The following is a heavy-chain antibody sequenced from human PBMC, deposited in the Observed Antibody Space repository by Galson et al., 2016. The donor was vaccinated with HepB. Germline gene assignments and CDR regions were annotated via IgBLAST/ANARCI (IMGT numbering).Heavy chain of an antibody. Sequence: SLRLSCAASGFTFSSFWMHWVRQAPGKGLVWISRINSGGSDTVYADSVEGRFTISRDNAKNTLYLQMDSLRADDTALYYCARDRENSEYYFDSWGQGTLVTVSS. J-gene: IGHJ4*02. CDR1: GFTFSSFW. V-gene: IGHV3-74*03. D-gene: IGHD2/OR15-2a*01. CDR2: INSGGSDT. CDR3: ARDRENSEYYFDS.